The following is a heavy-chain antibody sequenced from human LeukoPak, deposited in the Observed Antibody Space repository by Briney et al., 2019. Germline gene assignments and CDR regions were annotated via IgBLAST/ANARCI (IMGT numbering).Heavy chain of an antibody. D-gene: IGHD3-9*01. J-gene: IGHJ5*02. CDR1: GGSISSSSYY. CDR3: AREGFWLDEYNWFDP. CDR2: IYYSGST. V-gene: IGHV4-39*07. Sequence: SSETLSLTCTVSGGSISSSSYYWGWIRQPPGKGLEWIGSIYYSGSTYYNPSLKSRVTISVDTSKNQFSLKLSSVTAADTAVYYCAREGFWLDEYNWFDPWGQGTLVTVSS.